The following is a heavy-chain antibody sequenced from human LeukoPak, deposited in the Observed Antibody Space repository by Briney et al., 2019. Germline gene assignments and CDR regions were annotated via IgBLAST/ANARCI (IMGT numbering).Heavy chain of an antibody. CDR3: ARGMGDGPGSFDPAPADY. CDR2: ISYDGSNK. V-gene: IGHV3-30-3*01. J-gene: IGHJ4*02. CDR1: GFTFSSYA. D-gene: IGHD1-26*01. Sequence: GGSLRLSCAASGFTFSSYAMHWVRQAPGKGLEWVAVISYDGSNKYYTDSVKGRFTISRDNSKNTLYLQMNSLRAEDTAVYYCARGMGDGPGSFDPAPADYWGQGTLVTVSS.